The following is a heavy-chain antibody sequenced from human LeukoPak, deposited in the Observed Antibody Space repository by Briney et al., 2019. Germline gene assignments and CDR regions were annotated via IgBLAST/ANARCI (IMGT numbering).Heavy chain of an antibody. V-gene: IGHV5-51*01. D-gene: IGHD2-2*01. CDR1: GHSFTDYW. Sequence: GESLKISCKVSGHSFTDYWIGWVRQMPGKGLEWMDVIFPGDSDTRYSPSFQGQVTISADKSISTAYLQWSSLKASDTAIYYSASPTGRGCTSSSSYVDAFDIWGQGTMVTVSS. CDR2: IFPGDSDT. J-gene: IGHJ3*02. CDR3: ASPTGRGCTSSSSYVDAFDI.